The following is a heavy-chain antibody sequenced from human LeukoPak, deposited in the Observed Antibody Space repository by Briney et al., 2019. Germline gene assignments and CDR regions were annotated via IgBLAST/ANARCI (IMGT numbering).Heavy chain of an antibody. Sequence: KPSETLSLTCAVYGGSFSNYYWSWIRQPPGKGLEWIGEINDSGRINYNPSLMSRVTVSVDTSKNQFSLRLTSVTATDTAVYYCARRWNYGRNYYIDVWGTGATVSVSS. CDR2: INDSGRI. V-gene: IGHV4-34*01. CDR1: GGSFSNYY. CDR3: ARRWNYGRNYYIDV. D-gene: IGHD1-7*01. J-gene: IGHJ6*03.